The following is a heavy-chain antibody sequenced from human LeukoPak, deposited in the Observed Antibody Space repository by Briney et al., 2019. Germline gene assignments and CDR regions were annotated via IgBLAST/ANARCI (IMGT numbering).Heavy chain of an antibody. D-gene: IGHD3-10*01. J-gene: IGHJ4*02. CDR3: ATPFDYGSGSYYPFVY. V-gene: IGHV5-51*01. CDR2: IYPGDSDT. Sequence: GESLKISCKGSGYSFTSYWIGWVRQMPGKGLEWMGIIYPGDSDTRYSPSFQGQVTISADKSISTAYLQWSSLKASDTAMYYCATPFDYGSGSYYPFVYWGQGTLVTVSS. CDR1: GYSFTSYW.